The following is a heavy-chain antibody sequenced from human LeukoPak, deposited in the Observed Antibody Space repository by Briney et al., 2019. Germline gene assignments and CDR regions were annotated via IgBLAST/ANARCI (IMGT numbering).Heavy chain of an antibody. J-gene: IGHJ6*03. D-gene: IGHD1-26*01. Sequence: PSETLSLTCTVSGGSISNYYWSWIRQPAGKGLEWIGHVYTSGSTIYNPSLKSRVTMSVDTSKNQFSLRLSSVTAADTAVYYCARDSGKGDTAHMDVWGKGTTVTVSS. CDR2: VYTSGST. CDR3: ARDSGKGDTAHMDV. V-gene: IGHV4-4*07. CDR1: GGSISNYY.